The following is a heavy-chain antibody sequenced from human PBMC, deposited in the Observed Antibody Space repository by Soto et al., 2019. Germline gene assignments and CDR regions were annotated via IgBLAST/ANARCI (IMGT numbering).Heavy chain of an antibody. CDR2: IGTAGDT. J-gene: IGHJ4*02. D-gene: IGHD3-22*01. Sequence: GGSLRLSCSASGFTFSSYDMHWVRQGPGKGLEWVSAIGTAGDTNYAGSVRGRFTISRENAKNSLYLQMNSLRAGDTAIYFCARAIGPTLFDYWGQGALVTVSS. CDR1: GFTFSSYD. V-gene: IGHV3-13*04. CDR3: ARAIGPTLFDY.